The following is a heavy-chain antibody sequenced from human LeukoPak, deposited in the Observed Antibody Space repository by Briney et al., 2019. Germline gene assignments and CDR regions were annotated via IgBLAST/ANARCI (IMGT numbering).Heavy chain of an antibody. D-gene: IGHD6-19*01. J-gene: IGHJ4*02. CDR3: ARETSSGWDVKRYYFDY. CDR2: ISSSGSTI. V-gene: IGHV3-11*01. Sequence: GGSLRLSCAASGFTFSDYYMSWIRQAPGKGLEWVSYISSSGSTIYYEDSVKGRFTISRDNAKNSLYLQMNSLRAEDTAVYYCARETSSGWDVKRYYFDYWGQGTLVTVSS. CDR1: GFTFSDYY.